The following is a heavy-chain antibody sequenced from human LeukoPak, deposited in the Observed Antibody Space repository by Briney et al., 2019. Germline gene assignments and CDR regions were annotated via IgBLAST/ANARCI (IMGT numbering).Heavy chain of an antibody. Sequence: SETLSLTCTVSGGSISSGGYYWSWIRQPPGKGLEWIGYIYHSGSTYYNPSLKSRVTISVDRSKNQFSLKLSSVTAADTAVYYCARDSTQRGVDYWGQGTLVTVSS. J-gene: IGHJ4*02. D-gene: IGHD3-10*01. CDR2: IYHSGST. CDR1: GGSISSGGYY. CDR3: ARDSTQRGVDY. V-gene: IGHV4-30-2*01.